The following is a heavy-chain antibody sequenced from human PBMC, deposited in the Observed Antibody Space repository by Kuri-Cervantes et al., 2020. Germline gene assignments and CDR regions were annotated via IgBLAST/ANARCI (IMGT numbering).Heavy chain of an antibody. CDR3: AKHGATTMHYYYYGMDV. J-gene: IGHJ6*02. D-gene: IGHD4-17*01. CDR1: GFTFSKAW. CDR2: ISYDGTET. V-gene: IGHV3-30*18. Sequence: GGSLRLSCAASGFTFSKAWMSWVRQAPGKGLEWVAVISYDGTETYYADSVQGRFTISRDDSQSTVALQMKNLRVEDTALYYCAKHGATTMHYYYYGMDVWGQGTTVTVSS.